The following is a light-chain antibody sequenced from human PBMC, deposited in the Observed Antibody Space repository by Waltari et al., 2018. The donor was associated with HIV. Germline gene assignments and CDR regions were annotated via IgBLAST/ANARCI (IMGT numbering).Light chain of an antibody. CDR3: QQYYSTPFT. J-gene: IGKJ3*01. V-gene: IGKV4-1*01. CDR2: WAS. Sequence: DIVITQSQASLGMSLGKRATINCRARPSVLYTSNNKNYLALYQQKPGQPPKVILYWASTRKSGVPDRFSGSGSGTNFTLTINSLQADDVADYFCQQYYSTPFTFGPGTKVDI. CDR1: PSVLYTSNNKNY.